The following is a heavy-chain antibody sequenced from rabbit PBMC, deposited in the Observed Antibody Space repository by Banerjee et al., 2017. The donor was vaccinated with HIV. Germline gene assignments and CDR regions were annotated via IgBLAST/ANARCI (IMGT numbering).Heavy chain of an antibody. V-gene: IGHV1S47*01. CDR1: GFTLSNYY. CDR3: ARDLAGVIGWNFDL. Sequence: EESGGDLVKPGASLTLTCTASGFTLSNYYMCWVRQAPGKGLEWIGCIYTGDGSTYYASWAKGRFTISRSTSLNTVTLQMTSLTAADTATYFCARDLAGVIGWNFDLWGQGTLVTDS. J-gene: IGHJ4*01. D-gene: IGHD4-1*01. CDR2: IYTGDGST.